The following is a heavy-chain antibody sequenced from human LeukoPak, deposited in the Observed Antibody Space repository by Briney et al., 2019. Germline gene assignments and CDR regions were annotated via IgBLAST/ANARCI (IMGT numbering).Heavy chain of an antibody. J-gene: IGHJ3*02. CDR2: INSDGSST. CDR1: GFTFSSYA. CDR3: AVGYDWGDDAFDI. Sequence: GRSLRLSCAASGFTFSSYAMHWVRQAPGKGLVWVSRINSDGSSTSYADSVKGRFTISRDNAKNTLYLQMNSLRAEDTAVYYCAVGYDWGDDAFDIWGQGTMVTVSS. D-gene: IGHD5-12*01. V-gene: IGHV3-74*01.